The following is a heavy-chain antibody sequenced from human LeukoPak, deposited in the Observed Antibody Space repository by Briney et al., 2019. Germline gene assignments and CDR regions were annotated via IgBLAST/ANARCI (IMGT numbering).Heavy chain of an antibody. CDR1: TDSISSSSHH. Sequence: PSETLSLTCTVCTDSISSSSHHWGWIRQSPGKGLEWIGSIYYGRTTYYNPSLNSRVAISVVTSKNQFSLQLNSVTAADTAVYYCVRHDGRGGATMGALDSWGQGSLVTVSS. CDR2: IYYGRTT. V-gene: IGHV4-39*01. J-gene: IGHJ4*02. D-gene: IGHD5-12*01. CDR3: VRHDGRGGATMGALDS.